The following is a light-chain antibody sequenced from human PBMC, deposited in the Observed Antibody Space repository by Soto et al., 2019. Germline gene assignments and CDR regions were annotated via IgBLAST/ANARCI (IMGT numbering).Light chain of an antibody. CDR2: AAS. J-gene: IGKJ1*01. CDR3: QQFGASLTWT. Sequence: IQMTQSPSSLSASVGDRVTVIGRASQSISSYLNWYQQKPGKAPKLLIYAASSLQSGVPSRFSGSGSGTDFTLTISRLEPEDFAVYYCQQFGASLTWTVGPGTQVEIK. V-gene: IGKV1-39*01. CDR1: QSISSY.